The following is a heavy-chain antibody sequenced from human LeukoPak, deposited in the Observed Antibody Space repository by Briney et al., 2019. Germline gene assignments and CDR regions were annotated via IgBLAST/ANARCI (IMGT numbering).Heavy chain of an antibody. Sequence: PGGSLRLSCAASGFTLSDHHMDWVRQAPGKGLEWVGRNRNKASRYTTEYAASVKGRLTISRDDSKNSMYLQMNSLKTEDTAVYYCASVEGAPGHWGQGTLVTVSS. D-gene: IGHD1-26*01. V-gene: IGHV3-72*01. J-gene: IGHJ4*02. CDR2: NRNKASRYTT. CDR3: ASVEGAPGH. CDR1: GFTLSDHH.